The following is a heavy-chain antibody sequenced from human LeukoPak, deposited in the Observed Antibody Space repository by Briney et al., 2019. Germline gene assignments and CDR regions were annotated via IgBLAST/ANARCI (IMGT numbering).Heavy chain of an antibody. CDR1: GYTFTSYG. D-gene: IGHD4-17*01. CDR2: ISAYNGNT. CDR3: ASVMTTVTTKRSSIWFDP. J-gene: IGHJ5*02. V-gene: IGHV1-18*01. Sequence: GASVKISCKASGYTFTSYGISWVRQAPGQGLEWMGWISAYNGNTNYAQKLQGRVTMTTDTSTSTAYMELRSLRSDDTAVYYCASVMTTVTTKRSSIWFDPWGQGTLVTVSS.